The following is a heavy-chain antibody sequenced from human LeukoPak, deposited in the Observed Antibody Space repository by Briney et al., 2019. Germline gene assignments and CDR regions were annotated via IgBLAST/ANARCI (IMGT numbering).Heavy chain of an antibody. CDR1: GYTLTELS. CDR2: FDPEDGET. CDR3: AATHRYFDWLLRFDY. V-gene: IGHV1-24*01. D-gene: IGHD3-9*01. Sequence: ASVKVSCKVSGYTLTELSMHWVRQAPGKGREWMGGFDPEDGETIYAQKFQGRVTMTEDTSTDTAYMELSGLRSEDTAVYYCAATHRYFDWLLRFDYWGQGTLVTVSS. J-gene: IGHJ4*02.